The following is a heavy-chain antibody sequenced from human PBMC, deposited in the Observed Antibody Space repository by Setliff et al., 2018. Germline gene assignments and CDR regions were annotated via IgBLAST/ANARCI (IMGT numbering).Heavy chain of an antibody. V-gene: IGHV1-18*01. D-gene: IGHD3-16*01. CDR3: SRFGLYYEAVYGGGDYYYYGMDG. CDR1: GYTFTSYG. CDR2: ISGYNGNT. J-gene: IGHJ6*02. Sequence: ASVKVSCKASGYTFTSYGFSWVRQAPGQGLEWMGWISGYNGNTNYAQKVQGRVTMTTDTSTGTIYMELRSLRADDTAVYYCSRFGLYYEAVYGGGDYYYYGMDGWGQVTTVTV.